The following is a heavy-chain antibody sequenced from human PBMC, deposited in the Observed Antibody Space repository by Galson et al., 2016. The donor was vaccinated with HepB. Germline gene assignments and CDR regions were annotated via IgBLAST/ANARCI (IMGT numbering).Heavy chain of an antibody. CDR1: GYNFLSFG. J-gene: IGHJ4*01. CDR3: ARKTSVGFDY. CDR2: INGYDGNT. D-gene: IGHD1-26*01. V-gene: IGHV1-18*01. Sequence: SVKVSCKASGYNFLSFGISWMRQAPGQGLEWMGWINGYDGNTNHAQNFQGRVTMTTDTSTKIAYKELRGRKPDDPAIYLVARKTSVGFDYWGQGTLVAVAS.